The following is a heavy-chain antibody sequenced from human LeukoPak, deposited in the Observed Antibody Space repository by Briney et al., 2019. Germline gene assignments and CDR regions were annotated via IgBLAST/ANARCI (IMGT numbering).Heavy chain of an antibody. Sequence: PPETLSLTCIVSGGSISSSSYYWGWIRQSPGKGLEWIGSIYYSGTTYYNPSLKSRVTISVDTSKNQFSLKLSSVTAADTAVYYCARVLTTVTTFDYWGQGTLVTVSS. CDR2: IYYSGTT. D-gene: IGHD4-11*01. CDR3: ARVLTTVTTFDY. J-gene: IGHJ4*02. V-gene: IGHV4-39*07. CDR1: GGSISSSSYY.